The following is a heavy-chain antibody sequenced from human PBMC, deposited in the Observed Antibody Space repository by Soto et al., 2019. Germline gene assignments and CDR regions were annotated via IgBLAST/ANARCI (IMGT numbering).Heavy chain of an antibody. Sequence: PSETLSLTCTVSGGSISSYDWSWIRQPPGEGLEWIGYIYYSGSTNYNPSLKSRVTISVDTSKNQFSLKLNSVTAADTAVYYCAREVVPAAPDSYYSYYMDGSGKGPTVTLSS. CDR1: GGSISSYD. CDR2: IYYSGST. CDR3: AREVVPAAPDSYYSYYMDG. J-gene: IGHJ6*03. V-gene: IGHV4-59*01. D-gene: IGHD2-21*01.